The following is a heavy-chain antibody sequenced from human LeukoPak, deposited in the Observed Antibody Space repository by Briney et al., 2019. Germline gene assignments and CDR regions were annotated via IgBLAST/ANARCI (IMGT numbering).Heavy chain of an antibody. CDR1: GFTFRNYA. D-gene: IGHD5-18*01. CDR2: ISGSGGST. CDR3: ANKAGAAKGDY. J-gene: IGHJ4*02. V-gene: IGHV3-23*01. Sequence: GGSLRLSCEASGFTFRNYAMSRVRQAPGKGLEWVSAISGSGGSTYYADSVKGRFTISRDNSKNTLYLQMNSLRAEDTAVYYCANKAGAAKGDYWGQGTLVTVSS.